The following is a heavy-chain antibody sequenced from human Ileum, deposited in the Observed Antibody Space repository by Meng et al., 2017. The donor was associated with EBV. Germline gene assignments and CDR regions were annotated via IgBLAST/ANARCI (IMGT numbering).Heavy chain of an antibody. D-gene: IGHD6-19*01. CDR2: INSNTGNS. CDR3: AREVGQGWYYFDY. J-gene: IGHJ4*02. V-gene: IGHV7-4-1*02. CDR1: GYTFRSHA. Sequence: HVKLVQPGLGLVKPWASVKVSCKASGYTFRSHAMSWVRQAPGQGLEWMGWINSNTGNSPYAQGFTGRFVFSLDTSVSTAYLHINSLKTEDTAVYYCAREVGQGWYYFDYWGQGTLVTVSS.